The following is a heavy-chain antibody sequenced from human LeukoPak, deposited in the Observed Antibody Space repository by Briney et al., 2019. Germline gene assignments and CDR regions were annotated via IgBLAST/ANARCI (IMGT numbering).Heavy chain of an antibody. J-gene: IGHJ6*02. D-gene: IGHD3-10*01. CDR2: IYSGGST. V-gene: IGHV3-66*01. Sequence: GGSLRLSCAASGFTFSSYAMSWVRQAPGKGLEWVSVIYSGGSTYYADSVKGRFTISRDNSKNTLYLQMNSLRAEDTAVYYCARDSEYYYYGMDVWGQGTTVTVSS. CDR1: GFTFSSYA. CDR3: ARDSEYYYYGMDV.